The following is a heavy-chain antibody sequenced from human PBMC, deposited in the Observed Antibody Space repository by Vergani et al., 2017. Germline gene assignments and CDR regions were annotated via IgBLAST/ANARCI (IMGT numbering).Heavy chain of an antibody. V-gene: IGHV3-21*01. Sequence: EVQLVESGGGLVQPGRSLRLSCAASGFTFDDYAMHWVRPAPGKGLEWVSSISSSSSYIYYADSVKGRFTISRDNAKNSLYLQMNSLRAEDTAVYYCAREKNRTAADYWGQGTLVTVSS. D-gene: IGHD1-14*01. CDR3: AREKNRTAADY. J-gene: IGHJ4*02. CDR1: GFTFDDYA. CDR2: ISSSSSYI.